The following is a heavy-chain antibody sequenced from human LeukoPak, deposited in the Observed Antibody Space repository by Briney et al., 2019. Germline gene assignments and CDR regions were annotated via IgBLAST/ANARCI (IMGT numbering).Heavy chain of an antibody. V-gene: IGHV4-38-2*02. CDR1: GYSISSGYY. J-gene: IGHJ6*04. D-gene: IGHD3-10*01. CDR3: ARDSVYYYGSGSALAYSYYGMDV. Sequence: SETLSLTCAVSGYSISSGYYWGWIRPPPGKGLEWIGSIYYSGSTYYNPSLKSRVTISVDTSKNQFSLKLSSVTAADTAVYYCARDSVYYYGSGSALAYSYYGMDVWGKGTTVTVSS. CDR2: IYYSGST.